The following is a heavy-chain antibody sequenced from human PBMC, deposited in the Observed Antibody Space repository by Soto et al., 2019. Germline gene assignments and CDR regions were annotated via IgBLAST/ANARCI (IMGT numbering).Heavy chain of an antibody. Sequence: PGGSLRLSCAASGFTFSSYWMHWVRQAPGKGLVWVSRINSDGSSTSYADSVKGRFTISRDNAKNTLYLQMNSLRAEDTAVYYCARAKRSIAARHYYYYMDVWGKGTTVTVSS. V-gene: IGHV3-74*01. CDR2: INSDGSST. J-gene: IGHJ6*03. D-gene: IGHD6-6*01. CDR3: ARAKRSIAARHYYYYMDV. CDR1: GFTFSSYW.